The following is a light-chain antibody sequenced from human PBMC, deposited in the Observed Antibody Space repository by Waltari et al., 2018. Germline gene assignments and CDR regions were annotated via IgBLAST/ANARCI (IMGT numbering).Light chain of an antibody. Sequence: EIVMTQSPGTLSVSPGERATLSCRASQSVSRNLAWYQQKPGQAPRLLIYAASTRATGIPARFSGSGSGTEFTLTISGLQSEDFAVYYCQQYNNWPTWTFGQGTKVEIK. CDR1: QSVSRN. CDR3: QQYNNWPTWT. V-gene: IGKV3-15*01. J-gene: IGKJ1*01. CDR2: AAS.